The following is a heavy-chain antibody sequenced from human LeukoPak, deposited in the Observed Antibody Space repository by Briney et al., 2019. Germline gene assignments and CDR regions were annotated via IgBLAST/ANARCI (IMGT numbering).Heavy chain of an antibody. J-gene: IGHJ3*02. CDR3: ARRNIVVVPAAIPEDAFDI. CDR1: GGSISSSSYY. CDR2: IYYSGST. D-gene: IGHD2-2*02. V-gene: IGHV4-39*01. Sequence: SETLSLTCTVSGGSISSSSYYWGWIRQPPGKGLEWIGSIYYSGSTYYNPSLKSRVTISVDTSKNQFSLKLSSVTAADTAVYYCARRNIVVVPAAIPEDAFDIWGQGTMVTVSS.